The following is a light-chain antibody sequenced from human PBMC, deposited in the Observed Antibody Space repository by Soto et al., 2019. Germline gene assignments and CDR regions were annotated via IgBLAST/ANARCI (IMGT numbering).Light chain of an antibody. V-gene: IGKV1-5*01. CDR3: QQYETFSGT. J-gene: IGKJ1*01. Sequence: DIPMTQSPSTLSGSVGDRVTITCRASQTISSWLAWYQQKPGEAPKLLIHDASALPRGVPSRFSGSGSGTKFTLTIASLQPDDFATYYCQQYETFSGTFGPGTKVDIK. CDR2: DAS. CDR1: QTISSW.